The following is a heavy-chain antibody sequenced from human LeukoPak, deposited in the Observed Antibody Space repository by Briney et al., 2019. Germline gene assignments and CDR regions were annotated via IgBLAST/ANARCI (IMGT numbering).Heavy chain of an antibody. CDR1: GFTFDDYA. D-gene: IGHD5-18*01. J-gene: IGHJ4*02. CDR3: AKDIRVGGSYGPYYFDY. V-gene: IGHV3-9*01. Sequence: GGSLRLSCAASGFTFDDYAMHWVRQAPGKGLEWVSGISWNSGSIGYADSVKGRFTISRDNAKNSLYLQMNSLRAEDTALYYCAKDIRVGGSYGPYYFDYWGQGTLVTVSS. CDR2: ISWNSGSI.